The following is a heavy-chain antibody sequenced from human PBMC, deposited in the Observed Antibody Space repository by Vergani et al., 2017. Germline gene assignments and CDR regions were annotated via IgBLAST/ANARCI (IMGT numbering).Heavy chain of an antibody. CDR2: IFSTGST. CDR1: GGSVRTSIGYY. V-gene: IGHV4-61*10. CDR3: ARDRGLDGDYHFDY. Sequence: QVQLQESGPGLVKPSQTLSLSCTVSGGSVRTSIGYYWTWIRQPAGKTLEWIGEIFSTGSTNYNPSLNSRVTMSVDTSKNQFSLKLRSVTAADTAVYYCARDRGLDGDYHFDYWGQGILVTVSS. J-gene: IGHJ4*02. D-gene: IGHD3-10*01.